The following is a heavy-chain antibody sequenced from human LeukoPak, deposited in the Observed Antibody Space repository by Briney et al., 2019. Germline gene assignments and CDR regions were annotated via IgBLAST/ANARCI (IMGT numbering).Heavy chain of an antibody. CDR2: IYKTGST. CDR3: ARILNFYDTTGPVFDY. CDR1: GVSISSTSFF. D-gene: IGHD3-22*01. V-gene: IGHV4-39*07. J-gene: IGHJ4*02. Sequence: SETLSLTCTVSGVSISSTSFFWGLIRQSPGKGLKWIASIYKTGSTYYNPSLKSRATISVDTSKNQFFLKLTSVTAADTAVYYCARILNFYDTTGPVFDYWGQGTLVTVSS.